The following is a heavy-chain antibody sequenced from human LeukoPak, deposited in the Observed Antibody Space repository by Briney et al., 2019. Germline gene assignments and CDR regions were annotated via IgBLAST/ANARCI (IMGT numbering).Heavy chain of an antibody. V-gene: IGHV1-2*02. CDR2: INPNNGGT. D-gene: IGHD3-22*01. CDR1: GYTFIDSY. J-gene: IGHJ3*02. CDR3: ARDLSAGDPGDDGSNYFYAFDI. Sequence: GASVKVSCKASGYTFIDSYMHWVRQAPGQGLEWMGWINPNNGGTSYAQKFQVRVTMTRDTSISTVYMELSSLTSDDTAVYYCARDLSAGDPGDDGSNYFYAFDIWGQGTMVTVSS.